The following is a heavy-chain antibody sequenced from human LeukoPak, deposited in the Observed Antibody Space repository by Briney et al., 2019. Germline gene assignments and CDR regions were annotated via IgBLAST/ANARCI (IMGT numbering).Heavy chain of an antibody. J-gene: IGHJ4*02. V-gene: IGHV3-33*06. Sequence: GGSLRLSCAASGFTFSSYGMHWVRQAPGKGLEWVAVIWYDGSNKYYADSVKGRFTISRDNSKNTLYLQMNSLRAEDMAVYYCAKEGSSWSSSDFDYWGQGTLVTVSS. CDR3: AKEGSSWSSSDFDY. CDR2: IWYDGSNK. CDR1: GFTFSSYG. D-gene: IGHD6-13*01.